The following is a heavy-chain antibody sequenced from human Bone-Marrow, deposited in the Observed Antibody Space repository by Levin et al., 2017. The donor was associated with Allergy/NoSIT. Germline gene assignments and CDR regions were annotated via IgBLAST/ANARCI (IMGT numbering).Heavy chain of an antibody. D-gene: IGHD3-22*01. J-gene: IGHJ4*02. CDR3: ATTAGRGGDTTGYYLGLDY. CDR1: GFTFGKYA. CDR2: ISYDGNNK. Sequence: GGSLRLSCIASGFTFGKYAVHWVRQAPGKGLEWVSIISYDGNNKYYADYVKGRFTVSRDNSKNTLSLQMDSLRLEDTAVYYCATTAGRGGDTTGYYLGLDYWGQGTLVTVSA. V-gene: IGHV3-30*04.